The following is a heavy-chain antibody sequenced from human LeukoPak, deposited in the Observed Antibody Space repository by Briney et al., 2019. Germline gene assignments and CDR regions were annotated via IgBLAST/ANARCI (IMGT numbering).Heavy chain of an antibody. D-gene: IGHD1-26*01. CDR1: GGSISRSSYY. CDR2: IYYSGST. J-gene: IGHJ4*02. Sequence: SETLSLTCTVSGGSISRSSYYWGWIRQPPGKGLEWIGSIYYSGSTYYNPSLKRRVTISVDPSKNQFSLKLSSVTAADTAVYYCAGYSGSYYLYYFDYWGQGTLVTVSS. CDR3: AGYSGSYYLYYFDY. V-gene: IGHV4-39*01.